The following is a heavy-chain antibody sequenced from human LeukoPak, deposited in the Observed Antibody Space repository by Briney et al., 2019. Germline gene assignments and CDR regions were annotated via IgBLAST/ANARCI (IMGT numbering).Heavy chain of an antibody. CDR3: ARVDDGMYSGISCYFDY. D-gene: IGHD2-15*01. CDR2: IYYSGST. Sequence: PSETQPLTCTVSGVSVRNGRFYWSWIRQPPGKGLEWIGYIYYSGSTKYNPSLKSRVTMSVDTSKNQFSLKLTSVTAADTAVYYCARVDDGMYSGISCYFDYWRQGTLVTVSS. CDR1: GVSVRNGRFY. J-gene: IGHJ4*01. V-gene: IGHV4-61*01.